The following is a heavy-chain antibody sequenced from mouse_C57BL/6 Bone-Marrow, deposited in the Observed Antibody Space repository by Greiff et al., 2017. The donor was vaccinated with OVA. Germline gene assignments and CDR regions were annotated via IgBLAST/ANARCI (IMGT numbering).Heavy chain of an antibody. CDR3: ARGRYYGSGWYFDV. Sequence: EVKLVESGGGLVKPGGSLKLSCAASGFTFSDYGMHWVRQAPEKGLEWVAYIRRGSSTIYYADTVKGRFTISRDNAKNTLFLQMTSLRSEDTAMYYGARGRYYGSGWYFDVWGTGTTVTVSS. V-gene: IGHV5-17*01. D-gene: IGHD1-1*01. CDR1: GFTFSDYG. J-gene: IGHJ1*03. CDR2: IRRGSSTI.